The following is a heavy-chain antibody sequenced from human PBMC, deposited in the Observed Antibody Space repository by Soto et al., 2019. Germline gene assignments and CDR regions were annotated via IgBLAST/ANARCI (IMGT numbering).Heavy chain of an antibody. V-gene: IGHV4-39*01. D-gene: IGHD5-12*01. Sequence: SESLCLNCAVSGGSMTPSSYYWGLILRPPGKGLEWIGSFYYGANTYYNPSLKSRIIISVDTSENQFSLMLNSVTAADTAVYYCARISGPYYYGMDVWRQGTTVT. CDR3: ARISGPYYYGMDV. J-gene: IGHJ6*02. CDR2: FYYGANT. CDR1: GGSMTPSSYY.